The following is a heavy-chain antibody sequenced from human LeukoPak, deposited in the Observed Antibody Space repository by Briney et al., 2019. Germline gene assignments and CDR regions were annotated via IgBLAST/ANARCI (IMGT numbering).Heavy chain of an antibody. D-gene: IGHD3-10*01. Sequence: GASVKVSCKASGGTFSSYAISWVRQAPGQGLEWMGGIIPIFGTANYAQKFQGRVTNTADKSTSTAYMELSSLRSEDTAVYYCASNFQSYHFDYWGQGTLVTVSS. J-gene: IGHJ4*02. CDR1: GGTFSSYA. CDR2: IIPIFGTA. V-gene: IGHV1-69*06. CDR3: ASNFQSYHFDY.